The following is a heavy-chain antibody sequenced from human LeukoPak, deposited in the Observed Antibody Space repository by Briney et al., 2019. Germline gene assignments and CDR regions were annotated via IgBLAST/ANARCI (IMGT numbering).Heavy chain of an antibody. V-gene: IGHV1-69*04. J-gene: IGHJ4*02. CDR2: IIPILGIA. D-gene: IGHD2-2*02. Sequence: GASVKVSCKASGGTFSSYTISWVRQAPAQGLEWMGRIIPILGIANYAQKFQGRVTITADKSTSTAYMELSSLRSEDTAVYYCATDLSSHTQRFDYWGQGTLVTVSS. CDR1: GGTFSSYT. CDR3: ATDLSSHTQRFDY.